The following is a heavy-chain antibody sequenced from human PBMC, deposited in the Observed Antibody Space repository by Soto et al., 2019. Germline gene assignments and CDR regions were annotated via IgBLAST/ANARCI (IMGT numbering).Heavy chain of an antibody. CDR1: GFSFTTYG. CDR2: IGYDGNNK. Sequence: QVQLVESGGGWVQPGRSLRLSCEATGFSFTTYGMHWVRQAPGKGLEWVAVIGYDGNNKYYADSVEGRFTISRDNSKNTVYLQMKSLRGDDTAVYYCARGGVTGIVVIFGSPLDIWCQGTVVTVSS. V-gene: IGHV3-33*01. D-gene: IGHD2-21*01. J-gene: IGHJ3*02. CDR3: ARGGVTGIVVIFGSPLDI.